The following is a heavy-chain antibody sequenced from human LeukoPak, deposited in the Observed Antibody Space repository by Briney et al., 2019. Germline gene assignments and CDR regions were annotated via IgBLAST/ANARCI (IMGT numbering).Heavy chain of an antibody. D-gene: IGHD7-27*01. J-gene: IGHJ4*02. Sequence: PGKSLRLSCAASGFTFSSYTMSWVRQAPGKGLEWVSGIGIGADTYYADSVKGRFTISRDNSRNTLYLQMNSLRVEDTAVYYCAKDFLSGDGKLEVDYWGQGTLVTVS. CDR1: GFTFSSYT. CDR2: IGIGADT. V-gene: IGHV3-23*01. CDR3: AKDFLSGDGKLEVDY.